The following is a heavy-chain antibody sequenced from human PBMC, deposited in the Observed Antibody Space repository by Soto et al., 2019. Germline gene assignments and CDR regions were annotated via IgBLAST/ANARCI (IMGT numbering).Heavy chain of an antibody. CDR1: GYTFTSYA. D-gene: IGHD5-12*01. Sequence: ASVKVSCKASGYTFTSYAMHWVRQAPGQRLEWMGWINAGNGNTKYSQKFQGRVTITRDTSASTAYMELSSLRSEDTAVYYCARDLGCSFRCSRYHYDLHYFRAKGTMV. J-gene: IGHJ6*03. CDR3: ARDLGCSFRCSRYHYDLHYF. CDR2: INAGNGNT. V-gene: IGHV1-3*01.